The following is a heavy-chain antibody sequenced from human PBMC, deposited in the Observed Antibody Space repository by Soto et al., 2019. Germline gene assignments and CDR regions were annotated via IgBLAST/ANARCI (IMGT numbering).Heavy chain of an antibody. V-gene: IGHV4-59*01. CDR1: GGSISSYY. CDR2: IYYSGSP. Sequence: QVQLQESGPGLVKPSETLSLTCTVSGGSISSYYWSWIRQPPGKGLEWIGYIYYSGSPNYNPSLKSRVTIPVDTSKNQFSLKLSSVTAADTAVYSCARRYGSAFDIWGQGTMVTVSS. CDR3: ARRYGSAFDI. J-gene: IGHJ3*02. D-gene: IGHD3-10*01.